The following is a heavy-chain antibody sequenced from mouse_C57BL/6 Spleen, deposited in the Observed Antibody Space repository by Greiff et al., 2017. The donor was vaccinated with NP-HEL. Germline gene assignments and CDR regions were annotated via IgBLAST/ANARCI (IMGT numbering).Heavy chain of an antibody. Sequence: VQLKESGAELVRPGASVKLSCTASGFNIKDDYMHWVKQRPEQGLEWIGWIDPENGDTEYASKFQGKATITADTSSNTAYLQLSSLTSEDTAVYYCTTDGAMAYWGQGTLVTVSA. D-gene: IGHD1-2*01. CDR3: TTDGAMAY. V-gene: IGHV14-4*01. CDR2: IDPENGDT. J-gene: IGHJ3*01. CDR1: GFNIKDDY.